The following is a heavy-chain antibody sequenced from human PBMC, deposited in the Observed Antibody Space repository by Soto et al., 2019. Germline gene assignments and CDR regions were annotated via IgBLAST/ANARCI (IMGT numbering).Heavy chain of an antibody. Sequence: GGSLRLSCAASGFTFSSYGMHWVRQAPGKGLEWVAVISYDGSNKYYADSVKGRFTISRDNSKNTLYLQMNSLRAEDTAVYYCAKDQAVVVVTAMNYWGQGTLVTVLL. D-gene: IGHD2-21*02. CDR1: GFTFSSYG. J-gene: IGHJ4*02. CDR2: ISYDGSNK. CDR3: AKDQAVVVVTAMNY. V-gene: IGHV3-30*18.